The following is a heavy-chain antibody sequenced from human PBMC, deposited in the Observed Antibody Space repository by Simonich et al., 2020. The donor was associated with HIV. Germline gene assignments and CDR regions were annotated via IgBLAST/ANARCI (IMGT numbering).Heavy chain of an antibody. D-gene: IGHD3-10*01. J-gene: IGHJ4*02. V-gene: IGHV3-9*01. Sequence: EVQLVESGGGLVQPGRSLRLSCAASGFTFDVYAMHWVRQAPGECLWWVSDYNWNGGSKGYAASDTGRFTISRNNAKNSLYLQLNSLRAEDTALYYCAKDKGAYYGSGSPVYWGQGTLVTVSS. CDR3: AKDKGAYYGSGSPVY. CDR2: YNWNGGSK. CDR1: GFTFDVYA.